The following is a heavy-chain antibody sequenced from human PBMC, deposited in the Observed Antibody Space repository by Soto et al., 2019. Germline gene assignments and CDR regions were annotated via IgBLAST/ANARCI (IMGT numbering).Heavy chain of an antibody. CDR1: GYTFTSYA. V-gene: IGHV1-3*01. CDR3: ARDWGIAVAGTRDYYYFNGMDV. J-gene: IGHJ6*02. Sequence: QVPLVQSGAEVKKPGASVKVSCKASGYTFTSYAMHWVRQAPGQRLEWMGWINAGNGNTKYSQKFQGRVTITRDTSASTGYMELSSLRSEDTVVYYCARDWGIAVAGTRDYYYFNGMDVWGQGTTVTVSS. D-gene: IGHD6-19*01. CDR2: INAGNGNT.